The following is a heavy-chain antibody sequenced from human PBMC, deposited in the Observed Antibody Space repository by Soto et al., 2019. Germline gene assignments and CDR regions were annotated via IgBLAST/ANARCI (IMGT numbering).Heavy chain of an antibody. J-gene: IGHJ4*02. CDR1: GCTFTRNG. CDR2: ISAYNANA. CDR3: ARAPITVFGMVITPFDY. D-gene: IGHD3-3*01. V-gene: IGHV1-18*01. Sequence: ASVKVSCKASGCTFTRNGISWVRQAPGQGLEWMGWISAYNANASYAQRLQGRVTMTTDTSTTTVYMELRNLISDDTAVYYCARAPITVFGMVITPFDYWGQGTLVTVSS.